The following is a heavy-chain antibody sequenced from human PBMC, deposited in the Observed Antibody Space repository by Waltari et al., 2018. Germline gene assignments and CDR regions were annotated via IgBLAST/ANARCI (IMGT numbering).Heavy chain of an antibody. D-gene: IGHD1-1*01. CDR1: GGSFSGYY. CDR2: INHSGST. J-gene: IGHJ5*02. CDR3: ARGRGYPPGWFDP. Sequence: QVQLQQWGAGLLKPSETLSLTCAVYGGSFSGYYWSWIRQPPGKGLEWIGEINHSGSTNYNPSLKSRVTISLDTSKNQFSLRLSSVAAADTAVYYCARGRGYPPGWFDPWGQGTLVTVSS. V-gene: IGHV4-34*01.